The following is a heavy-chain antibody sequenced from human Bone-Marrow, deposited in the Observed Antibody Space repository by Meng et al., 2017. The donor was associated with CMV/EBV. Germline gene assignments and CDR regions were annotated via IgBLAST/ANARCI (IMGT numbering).Heavy chain of an antibody. Sequence: GGSLRLSCAASGLTFSNHGMHWVRQAPGKGLEWVAFIRSDGSDKYYADSVKGRFTISRDNSKNTLYLQMNSLRAEDTAVYYCARVMTTVVTLGGSDYWGQGTLVTVSS. CDR2: IRSDGSDK. J-gene: IGHJ4*02. V-gene: IGHV3-30*02. D-gene: IGHD4-23*01. CDR3: ARVMTTVVTLGGSDY. CDR1: GLTFSNHG.